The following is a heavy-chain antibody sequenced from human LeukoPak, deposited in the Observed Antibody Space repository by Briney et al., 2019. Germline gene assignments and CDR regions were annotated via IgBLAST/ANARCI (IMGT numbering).Heavy chain of an antibody. CDR3: ARGRYLDPLDS. Sequence: PSETLSLTCAVSGYSISSGYYWGWIRQPPGKGLEWIGSIYHSGGTYYNPSLKSRVTILVDTSKNQFSLKLSSVTAADTAVYYCARGRYLDPLDSWGQGTLVTVSS. D-gene: IGHD3-9*01. CDR1: GYSISSGYY. CDR2: IYHSGGT. J-gene: IGHJ4*02. V-gene: IGHV4-38-2*01.